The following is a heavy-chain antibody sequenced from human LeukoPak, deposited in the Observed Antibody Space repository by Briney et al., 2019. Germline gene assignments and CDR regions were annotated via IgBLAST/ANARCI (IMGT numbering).Heavy chain of an antibody. J-gene: IGHJ4*02. V-gene: IGHV3-23*01. Sequence: GGSLRLSCAASGFTFSSYAMSWVRQASGKGLEWVSAISGSGGNTYYADSAKGRFTISRENSKNTLYLQMNSLRAEDTAVYYCAKMYYYDSSGYRNYYFDYWGQGTLVIVSS. CDR2: ISGSGGNT. D-gene: IGHD3-22*01. CDR1: GFTFSSYA. CDR3: AKMYYYDSSGYRNYYFDY.